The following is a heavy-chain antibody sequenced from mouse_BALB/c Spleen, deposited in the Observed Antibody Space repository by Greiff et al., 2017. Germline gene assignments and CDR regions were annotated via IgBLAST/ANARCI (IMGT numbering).Heavy chain of an antibody. V-gene: IGHV3-6*02. D-gene: IGHD2-4*01. CDR3: ARDYYDYDGAWFAY. CDR2: ISYDGSN. CDR1: GYSITSGYY. Sequence: EVQLVESGPGLVKPSQSLSLTCSVTGYSITSGYYWNWIRQFPGNKLEWMGYISYDGSNNYNPSLKNRISITRDTSKNQFFLKLNSVTTEDTATYYCARDYYDYDGAWFAYWGQGTLVTVSA. J-gene: IGHJ3*01.